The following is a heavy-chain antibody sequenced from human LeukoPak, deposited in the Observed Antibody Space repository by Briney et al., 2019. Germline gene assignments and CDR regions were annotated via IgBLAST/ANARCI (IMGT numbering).Heavy chain of an antibody. D-gene: IGHD6-13*01. Sequence: SETLSLTRAVYGGSFSGYYWRWIRQPPGKGLEWIGEINHSGSTNYNPSLKSRVTISVDTSKNQFSLKLSSVTAADTAVYYCAREWEGIAAAGVCDYWGQGTLVTVSS. J-gene: IGHJ4*02. CDR1: GGSFSGYY. CDR3: AREWEGIAAAGVCDY. CDR2: INHSGST. V-gene: IGHV4-34*01.